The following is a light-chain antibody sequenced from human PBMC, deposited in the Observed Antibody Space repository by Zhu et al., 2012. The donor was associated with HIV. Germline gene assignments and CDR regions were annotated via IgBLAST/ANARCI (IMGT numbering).Light chain of an antibody. CDR1: QGVSSY. V-gene: IGKV3-11*01. J-gene: IGKJ2*01. CDR2: DAS. Sequence: EIVLTQSPATLSLSPGERATLSCRASQGVSSYLAWYQHKTGQAPRLLIYDASNRATGIPARFSGSGSGTDFTLTISSLEPEDFAVYYCQQRSNWPRTFGQGTKVEIK. CDR3: QQRSNWPRT.